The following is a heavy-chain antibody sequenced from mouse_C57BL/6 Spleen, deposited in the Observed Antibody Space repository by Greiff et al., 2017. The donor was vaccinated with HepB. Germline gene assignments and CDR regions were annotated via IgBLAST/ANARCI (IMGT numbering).Heavy chain of an antibody. D-gene: IGHD3-2*02. CDR1: GYTFTDYY. V-gene: IGHV1-26*01. CDR2: INPNNGGT. J-gene: IGHJ2*01. Sequence: EVQLQQSGPELVKPGASVKISCKASGYTFTDYYMNWVKQSHGKSLEWIGDINPNNGGTSYNQKFKGKATLTVDKSSSTAYMELRSLTSEDSAVYYCARSRLVWGQGTTLTVSS. CDR3: ARSRLV.